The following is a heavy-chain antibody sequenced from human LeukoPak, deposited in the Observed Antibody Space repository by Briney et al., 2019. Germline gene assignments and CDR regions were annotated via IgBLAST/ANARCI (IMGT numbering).Heavy chain of an antibody. CDR3: ARDLLAGPGTFDY. CDR2: IHYSGST. V-gene: IGHV4-39*07. J-gene: IGHJ4*02. D-gene: IGHD1-1*01. CDR1: GGSISNSGYY. Sequence: SETLSLTCTVSGGSISNSGYYWGWIRRPPGKGLEWIGSIHYSGSTYDNPSLKSRVTISVDTSKNQFSLKLTSVTAADTAVYYCARDLLAGPGTFDYWGQGTLVTVSS.